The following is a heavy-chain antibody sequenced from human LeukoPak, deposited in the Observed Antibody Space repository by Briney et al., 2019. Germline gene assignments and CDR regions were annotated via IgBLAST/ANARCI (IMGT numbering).Heavy chain of an antibody. V-gene: IGHV3-11*01. J-gene: IGHJ4*02. Sequence: PGGSLRLSCADSGFTFSDYYMSWIRQAPGKGLEWVSYISSGGSTIYYADSVKGRFTISRDNAKNSLYLQMNSLRAEDTAVYYCARHLVVATYDYWGQGTLVTVSS. D-gene: IGHD2-21*01. CDR2: ISSGGSTI. CDR1: GFTFSDYY. CDR3: ARHLVVATYDY.